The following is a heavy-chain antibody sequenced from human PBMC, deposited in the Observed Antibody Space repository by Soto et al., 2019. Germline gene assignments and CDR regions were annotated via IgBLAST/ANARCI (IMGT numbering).Heavy chain of an antibody. Sequence: QGQLVESGGGVVQPGGSLRLSCVASGFTFGSYGMHWVRQAPGKGLEWVALIWFDGTNKYYADSVKGRFSISRDNYRNTLYAEMNNLAADDTAVYYCARADHYDYGSGLTTYNALDVWGQGTTVIVSS. D-gene: IGHD3-3*01. CDR2: IWFDGTNK. V-gene: IGHV3-33*01. CDR1: GFTFGSYG. J-gene: IGHJ6*02. CDR3: ARADHYDYGSGLTTYNALDV.